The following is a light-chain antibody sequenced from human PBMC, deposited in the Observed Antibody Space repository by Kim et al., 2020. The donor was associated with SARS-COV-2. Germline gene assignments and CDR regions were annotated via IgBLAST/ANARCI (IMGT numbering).Light chain of an antibody. Sequence: DIQMTQSPSSVSASVGDRVTITCRASQDIATWLAWYQQKPGKAPKLLIYGASSLQSGVPSRFSGSGSGTDFTLTITSLQPEDFATYYWQQANSFPRTFGQGTRLEIK. CDR2: GAS. CDR1: QDIATW. CDR3: QQANSFPRT. J-gene: IGKJ5*01. V-gene: IGKV1-12*01.